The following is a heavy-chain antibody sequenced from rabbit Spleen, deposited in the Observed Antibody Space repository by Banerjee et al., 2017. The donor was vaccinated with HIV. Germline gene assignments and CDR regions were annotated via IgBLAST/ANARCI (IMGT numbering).Heavy chain of an antibody. D-gene: IGHD1-1*01. V-gene: IGHV1S47*01. CDR2: VDPVFGIT. CDR3: VRELVYYFNL. Sequence: QEQLVESGGGLVQPGGSLKLSCKASGFDFSNYGMNWVRQVSGKGLEWIGYVDPVFGITYYANSVKGRFTISRDNAQNPVFLQMSSLTAADTAPYFCVRELVYYFNLWGPGTLVTVS. CDR1: GFDFSNYG. J-gene: IGHJ4*01.